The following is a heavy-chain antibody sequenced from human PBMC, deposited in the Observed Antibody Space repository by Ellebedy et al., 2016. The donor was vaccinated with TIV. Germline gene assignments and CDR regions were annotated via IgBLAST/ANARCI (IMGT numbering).Heavy chain of an antibody. Sequence: GESLKISXAASGFTFRSYTMAWVRQGPGKGLEWVSVISGSGDTIYYADSVKGRFTISSDKSNNTLSLQLNSLRAEDTAVYYWAKSLTWIKLWLGLDYWGQGTLVTVSS. CDR2: ISGSGDTI. J-gene: IGHJ4*02. V-gene: IGHV3-23*01. D-gene: IGHD5-18*01. CDR1: GFTFRSYT. CDR3: AKSLTWIKLWLGLDY.